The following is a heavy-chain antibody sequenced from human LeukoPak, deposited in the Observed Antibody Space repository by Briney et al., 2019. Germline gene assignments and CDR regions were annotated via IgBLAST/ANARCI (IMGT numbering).Heavy chain of an antibody. J-gene: IGHJ3*02. CDR1: GDNFDIYW. D-gene: IGHD1-26*01. Sequence: GESLKISCNVSGDNFDIYWIAWVRQMPGKGLEWMGIIYPGDSDTRYSPSFQGQVTISADKSISTAYLQWSSLKASDTAMYYCARHAGVGATGDIWGQGTMVTVSS. CDR3: ARHAGVGATGDI. CDR2: IYPGDSDT. V-gene: IGHV5-51*01.